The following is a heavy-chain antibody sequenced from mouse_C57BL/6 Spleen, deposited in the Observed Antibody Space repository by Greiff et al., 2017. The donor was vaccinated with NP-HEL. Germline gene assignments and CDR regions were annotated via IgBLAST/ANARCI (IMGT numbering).Heavy chain of an antibody. CDR1: GYTFTSYW. CDR3: ARYYGNYDY. D-gene: IGHD2-1*01. V-gene: IGHV1-55*01. Sequence: QVQLQQSGAELVKPGASVKMSCKASGYTFTSYWITWVKQRPGHGLEWIGDIYPGSGSTNYNEKFKSKATLTVDTSSSTAYMQLSSLTSEDSAVYYCARYYGNYDYWGQGTTLTVSS. J-gene: IGHJ2*01. CDR2: IYPGSGST.